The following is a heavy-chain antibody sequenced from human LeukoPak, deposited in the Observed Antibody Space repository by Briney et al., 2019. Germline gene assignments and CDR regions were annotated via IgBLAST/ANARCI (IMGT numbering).Heavy chain of an antibody. CDR1: GFTFSNYW. CDR2: IKQDGNQK. J-gene: IGHJ5*02. V-gene: IGHV3-7*01. D-gene: IGHD2-2*01. Sequence: PGGSLRLSCAASGFTFSNYWMTWVRQAPGKGLEWVANIKQDGNQKYYVDSVKGRFTISRDNARNSLHLHMISLGAEDTGVYYCARGGVVPAVTKDNWFDPWGQGTLVTVSS. CDR3: ARGGVVPAVTKDNWFDP.